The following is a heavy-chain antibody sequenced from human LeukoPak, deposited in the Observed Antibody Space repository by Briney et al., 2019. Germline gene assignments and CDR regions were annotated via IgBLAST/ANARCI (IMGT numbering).Heavy chain of an antibody. CDR2: MDPNSGNT. CDR3: ARYAVVAAMNWFDP. Sequence: GASVKVSCKASGYTFTSYDINWVRQATGQGLKWVGWMDPNSGNTGYAQKFQGRVTMTRDTSISTAYMELSSLRSEDTAVYYCARYAVVAAMNWFDPWGQGTLAIVSS. V-gene: IGHV1-8*01. D-gene: IGHD2-15*01. CDR1: GYTFTSYD. J-gene: IGHJ5*02.